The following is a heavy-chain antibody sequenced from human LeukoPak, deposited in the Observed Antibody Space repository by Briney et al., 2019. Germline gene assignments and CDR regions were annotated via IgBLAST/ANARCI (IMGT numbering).Heavy chain of an antibody. CDR3: ARGSRYEWELQPYAFDI. Sequence: GASVKVSCKASGYTFTSYDINWVRQATGRGLEWMGWMNPNSGNTGYAQKFQGRVTMTRNTSISTAYMELSSLRSEDTAVYYCARGSRYEWELQPYAFDIWGQGTMVTVSS. J-gene: IGHJ3*02. V-gene: IGHV1-8*01. D-gene: IGHD1-26*01. CDR1: GYTFTSYD. CDR2: MNPNSGNT.